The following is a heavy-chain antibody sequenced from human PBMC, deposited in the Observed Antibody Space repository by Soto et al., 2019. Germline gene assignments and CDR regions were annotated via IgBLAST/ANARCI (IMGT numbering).Heavy chain of an antibody. CDR2: INPNSGGT. CDR1: GYTFSGYY. D-gene: IGHD4-4*01. Sequence: ASVKVSCKASGYTFSGYYIHWVRQAPGQGLDWMGWINPNSGGTKYAQKFQGRVTMTRDTSISTAYMELSRLRSDDAAVYYCAIQVRRPPTSFHICGQGTLVTVSS. V-gene: IGHV1-2*02. CDR3: AIQVRRPPTSFHI. J-gene: IGHJ1*01.